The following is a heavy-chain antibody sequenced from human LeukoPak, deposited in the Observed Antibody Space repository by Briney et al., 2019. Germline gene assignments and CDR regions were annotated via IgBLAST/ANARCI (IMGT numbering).Heavy chain of an antibody. CDR1: GFTFSSYW. D-gene: IGHD6-13*01. V-gene: IGHV3-7*01. CDR2: MKYDGSEK. J-gene: IGHJ4*02. CDR3: ARDIAAAGLFFDY. Sequence: GGSLRLSXAASGFTFSSYWMSWVRQAPGKGLEWVANMKYDGSEKDYVDSVKGRFTISRDNAKNSLYLQMNSLRAEDTAAYYCARDIAAAGLFFDYWGQGTLVTVSS.